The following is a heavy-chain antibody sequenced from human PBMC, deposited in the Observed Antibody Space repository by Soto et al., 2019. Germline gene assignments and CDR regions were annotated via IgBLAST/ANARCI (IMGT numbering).Heavy chain of an antibody. CDR2: MNPNSGNT. Sequence: GASVKVSCKASGYTFTSYDINWVRQATGQGLEWMGWMNPNSGNTGYAQKFQGRVTMTRNTSISTAYMELSSLRSEDTAVYYCARAQRSPRRAAAGTGYYYMDVWGKGTTVTVSS. CDR1: GYTFTSYD. J-gene: IGHJ6*03. V-gene: IGHV1-8*01. D-gene: IGHD6-13*01. CDR3: ARAQRSPRRAAAGTGYYYMDV.